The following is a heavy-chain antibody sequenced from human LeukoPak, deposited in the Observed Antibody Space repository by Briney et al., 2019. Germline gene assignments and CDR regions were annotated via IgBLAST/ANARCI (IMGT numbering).Heavy chain of an antibody. Sequence: GGSLRLSCAASGFTLGDHWVTWVRQPPGKVVEWVANINQDGREKNYVDSVKGRFTISRDNTENSVYLQMSSLRVEDTAVYYCARGHYGMDVWGQGTTVIVSS. CDR2: INQDGREK. V-gene: IGHV3-7*02. CDR3: ARGHYGMDV. CDR1: GFTLGDHW. J-gene: IGHJ6*02.